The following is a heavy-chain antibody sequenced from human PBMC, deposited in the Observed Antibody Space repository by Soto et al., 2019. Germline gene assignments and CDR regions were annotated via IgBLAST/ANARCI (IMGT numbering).Heavy chain of an antibody. J-gene: IGHJ6*02. Sequence: PSETLSLTCTVPGGSISSGDYYWSWIRQPPGKGLESIGYIFYSVSTYYNPSLKSRVTISVDTSKNQFSLKLSSVTAADTAVYYCARDHYVYDILTGYGYYYGMDVWGQGTTVTVSS. CDR2: IFYSVST. D-gene: IGHD3-9*01. CDR3: ARDHYVYDILTGYGYYYGMDV. V-gene: IGHV4-30-4*01. CDR1: GGSISSGDYY.